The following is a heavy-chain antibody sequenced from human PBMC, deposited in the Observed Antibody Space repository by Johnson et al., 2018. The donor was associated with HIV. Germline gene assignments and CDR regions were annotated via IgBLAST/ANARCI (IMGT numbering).Heavy chain of an antibody. CDR2: IKWNGGST. CDR1: GFTFDDYG. Sequence: VQLVESGGGLVQPGRSLRLSCAASGFTFDDYGMTWVRQAPGKGLEWVAGIKWNGGSTGYADSVKGRFTISRDNSKNTLYLQMNSLRAADTAVYSCALSGSSVVVAFDIWGQGTMVTVSS. D-gene: IGHD6-6*01. CDR3: ALSGSSVVVAFDI. J-gene: IGHJ3*02. V-gene: IGHV3-20*04.